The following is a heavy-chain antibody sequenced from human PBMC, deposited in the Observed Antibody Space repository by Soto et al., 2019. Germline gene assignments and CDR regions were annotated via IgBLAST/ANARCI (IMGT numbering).Heavy chain of an antibody. J-gene: IGHJ5*02. V-gene: IGHV4-31*03. CDR3: ARTTYYYDSSGYYDVLPYWFDP. CDR2: IYYSGST. CDR1: GGSISSGGYY. D-gene: IGHD3-22*01. Sequence: QVQLQESGPGLVKPSQTLSLTCTVSGGSISSGGYYWSWIRQHPGKGLEWIGYIYYSGSTYYNPSLKSRVTISVDTSKNQFSLKLSSVTAADTAVYYYARTTYYYDSSGYYDVLPYWFDPWGQGTLVTVSS.